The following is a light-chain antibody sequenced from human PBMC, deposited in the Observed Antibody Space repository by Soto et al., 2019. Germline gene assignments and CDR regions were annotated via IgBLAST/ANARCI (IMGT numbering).Light chain of an antibody. Sequence: QAVVTQEPSLTVSPGGTVTLTCGSSTGAVTSGHYPYWIQQKPGQAPRTLIYDTNKKHSWTPARFSGSLLGGKGALTLSGAQPDDEADYYCLLSYDGARFVMFGGGTKVTVL. CDR1: TGAVTSGHY. V-gene: IGLV7-46*01. CDR2: DTN. J-gene: IGLJ3*02. CDR3: LLSYDGARFVM.